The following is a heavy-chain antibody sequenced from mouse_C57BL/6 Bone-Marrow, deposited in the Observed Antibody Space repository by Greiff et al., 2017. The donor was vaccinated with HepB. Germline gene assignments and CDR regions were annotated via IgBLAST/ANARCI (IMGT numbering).Heavy chain of an antibody. CDR1: GYTFTDYY. Sequence: EVQLQQSGPELVKPGASVKISCKASGYTFTDYYMNWVKQSHGKSLEWIGDINPNNGGTSYNQKFKGKATLTVDKSSSTAYMELRSLTSEDSAVYYCARRTMSKSYYFDYWGQGTTLTVSS. D-gene: IGHD1-1*02. J-gene: IGHJ2*01. CDR3: ARRTMSKSYYFDY. V-gene: IGHV1-26*01. CDR2: INPNNGGT.